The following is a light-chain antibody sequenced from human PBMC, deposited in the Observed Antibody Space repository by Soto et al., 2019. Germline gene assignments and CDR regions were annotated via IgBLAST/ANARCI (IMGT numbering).Light chain of an antibody. CDR3: QQYYSTPRT. J-gene: IGKJ1*01. Sequence: DFVMTQSPDSLDVSLGERATINCKSNQSVLYSSNNKNYLAWYRQRPGQSPKLLIYWASTRESGVPDRFSGSGSGTDFTLTISSLQAEDVAVYFCQQYYSTPRTFGQGTKVDIK. CDR2: WAS. CDR1: QSVLYSSNNKNY. V-gene: IGKV4-1*01.